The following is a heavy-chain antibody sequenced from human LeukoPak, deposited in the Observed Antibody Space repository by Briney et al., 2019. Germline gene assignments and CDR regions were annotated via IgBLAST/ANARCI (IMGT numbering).Heavy chain of an antibody. D-gene: IGHD2-2*01. CDR3: ARGYCSSNVCYGNWFDP. V-gene: IGHV3-7*04. Sequence: GGSLRLSCAASGFTFSYYWMTWVRQAPGKGLERVANIKQDGSENFYVDSVKGRFTISRDNARNSLYLQMNSLRAEDTAVYYCARGYCSSNVCYGNWFDPWGQGTLVTVSS. CDR2: IKQDGSEN. CDR1: GFTFSYYW. J-gene: IGHJ5*02.